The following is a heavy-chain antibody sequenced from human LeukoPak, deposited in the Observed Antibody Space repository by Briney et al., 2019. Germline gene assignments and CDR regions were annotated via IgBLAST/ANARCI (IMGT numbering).Heavy chain of an antibody. D-gene: IGHD3-9*01. CDR2: ITSVGGTT. CDR1: GFSFSTYA. Sequence: GGSLRLSCAGSGFSFSTYAMSWVRRTPGKGLEWVSAITSVGGTTYYADSVKGRFTISRDNSKNTLWLQMNSLKTEDTAVYYCTTDRCILTAFDAFDIWGQGTMVTVSS. J-gene: IGHJ3*02. V-gene: IGHV3-23*01. CDR3: TTDRCILTAFDAFDI.